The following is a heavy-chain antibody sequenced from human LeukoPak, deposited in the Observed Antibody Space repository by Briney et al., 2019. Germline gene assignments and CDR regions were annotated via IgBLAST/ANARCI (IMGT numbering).Heavy chain of an antibody. CDR3: ARGFTIFRPHDMDV. CDR2: ISSSSSYI. CDR1: GFTFSSYS. J-gene: IGHJ6*03. Sequence: GGSLRLSCAASGFTFSSYSMNWVRQAPGKGLEWVSSISSSSSYIYYADSVKGRFTISRDNAKNSLYLQMNSLRAEDTAVYYCARGFTIFRPHDMDVWGKGTTVTVSS. D-gene: IGHD3-3*01. V-gene: IGHV3-21*01.